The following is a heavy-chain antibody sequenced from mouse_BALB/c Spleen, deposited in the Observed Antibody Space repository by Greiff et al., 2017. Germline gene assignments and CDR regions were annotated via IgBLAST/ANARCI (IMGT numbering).Heavy chain of an antibody. CDR3: ARNAPFAVYFDY. Sequence: VQLQQSGPGLVQPSQSLSITCTVSGFSLTSYGVHWVRQSPGKGLEWLGVIWSGGSTDYNAAFISRLSISKDNSKSQVFFKMNSLQANDTAIYYCARNAPFAVYFDYWGQGTTLTVSS. CDR2: IWSGGST. J-gene: IGHJ2*01. V-gene: IGHV2-2*02. CDR1: GFSLTSYG.